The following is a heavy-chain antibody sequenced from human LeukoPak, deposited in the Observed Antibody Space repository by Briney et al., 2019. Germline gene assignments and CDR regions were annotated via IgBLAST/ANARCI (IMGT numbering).Heavy chain of an antibody. CDR3: ARDKGLAAARYYFDY. CDR2: INPSGGST. D-gene: IGHD6-13*01. V-gene: IGHV1-46*01. Sequence: ASVKVSCKASGYTFTSYYMHWVRQAPGQGLEWMGIINPSGGSTSYAQKFQGRVTMTRDTSTSTVYMELSSLRSEDTAVYYCARDKGLAAARYYFDYWGQGTLVTVSS. J-gene: IGHJ4*02. CDR1: GYTFTSYY.